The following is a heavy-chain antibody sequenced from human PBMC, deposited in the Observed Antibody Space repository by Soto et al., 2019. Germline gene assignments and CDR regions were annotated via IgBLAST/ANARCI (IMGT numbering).Heavy chain of an antibody. V-gene: IGHV3-48*01. CDR1: GFTFSTYS. CDR2: ISSSSSTI. D-gene: IGHD6-6*01. Sequence: GGSLRLSCAASGFTFSTYSMNWVRQAPGKGLEWVSYISSSSSTIFYTDSVKGRFTVSRDNAKNSLYPQMNSLRAEDTAVYYCARDRSPSIAGSDSWGQGTLVTVSS. J-gene: IGHJ4*02. CDR3: ARDRSPSIAGSDS.